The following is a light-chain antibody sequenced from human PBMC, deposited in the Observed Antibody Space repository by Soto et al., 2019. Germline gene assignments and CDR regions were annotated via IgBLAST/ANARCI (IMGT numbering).Light chain of an antibody. J-gene: IGKJ1*01. CDR1: QSVSSSY. Sequence: DIVLTQSPGTLSLSPGERATLSCRASQSVSSSYLAWYQQKPVQDPRLLIYGTSKRATGIPDRLSGSGSGTEFTLNINRLEPEDCAVYYCQQYDRSPWTFGQGHKMEIK. CDR3: QQYDRSPWT. CDR2: GTS. V-gene: IGKV3-20*01.